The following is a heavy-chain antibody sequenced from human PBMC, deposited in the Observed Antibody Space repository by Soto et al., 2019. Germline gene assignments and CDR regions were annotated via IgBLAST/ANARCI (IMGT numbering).Heavy chain of an antibody. V-gene: IGHV3-23*01. CDR2: ISGSGGST. CDR3: AKDRVRSSANWFDP. D-gene: IGHD6-6*01. Sequence: GGSLRLSCAASGFTFSSYAMSWVRQAPGKGLEWISAISGSGGSTYYADSVKGRFTISRDNSKNTLYLQMNSLRAEDTAVYYCAKDRVRSSANWFDPWGQGTLVTVSS. CDR1: GFTFSSYA. J-gene: IGHJ5*02.